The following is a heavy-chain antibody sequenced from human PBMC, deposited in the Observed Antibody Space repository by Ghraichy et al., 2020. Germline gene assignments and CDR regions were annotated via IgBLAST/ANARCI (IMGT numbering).Heavy chain of an antibody. CDR3: ARDGSGYDALYYYYGMDV. CDR2: IYYSGST. J-gene: IGHJ6*02. V-gene: IGHV4-30-4*01. CDR1: GGSISSGDYY. D-gene: IGHD5-12*01. Sequence: SETLSLTCTVSGGSISSGDYYWSWIRQPPGKGLEWIGYIYYSGSTYYNPSLKSRVTISVDTSKNQFSLKLSSVTAADTAVYYCARDGSGYDALYYYYGMDVWGQGTTVTVSS.